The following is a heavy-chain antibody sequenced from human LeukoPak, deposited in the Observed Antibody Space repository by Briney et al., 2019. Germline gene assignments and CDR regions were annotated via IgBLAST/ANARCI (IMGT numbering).Heavy chain of an antibody. CDR2: TYYSGST. Sequence: PSETLSLTCSVSGDSIRSYYWSWIRQPPGKGLEWIGNTYYSGSTNCNPSLKSRVTISVDTSKNQFSLKLSSVTAADTAVYYCAXXXXXXXXXXYYHYYYYMDVWGKETTVTVSS. J-gene: IGHJ6*03. CDR1: GDSIRSYY. V-gene: IGHV4-59*01. CDR3: AXXXXXXXXXXYYHYYYYMDV.